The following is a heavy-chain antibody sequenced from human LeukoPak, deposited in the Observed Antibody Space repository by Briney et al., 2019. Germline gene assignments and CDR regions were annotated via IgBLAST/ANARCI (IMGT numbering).Heavy chain of an antibody. J-gene: IGHJ4*02. CDR3: ANADYYDSSGYIY. Sequence: GGSLRLSCAASGFTFSSYWMHWVRQAPGKGLVWVSRINSDGSSTSYADSVKGRFTISRDNAKNTLHLQMNSLRAEDTAVYYCANADYYDSSGYIYWGQGTLVTVSS. V-gene: IGHV3-74*01. CDR2: INSDGSST. CDR1: GFTFSSYW. D-gene: IGHD3-22*01.